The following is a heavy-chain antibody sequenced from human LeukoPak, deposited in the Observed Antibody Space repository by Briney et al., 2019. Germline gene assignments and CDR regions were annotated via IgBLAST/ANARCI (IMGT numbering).Heavy chain of an antibody. D-gene: IGHD6-19*01. Sequence: ASVKVSCKASGYTFINYGISWVRQAPGRGLEWMGWISGYNGNTNYAQKLQDRVTMTTDTSTNTTNMELKSLRSDDTAVYYCARETVAGTNWFDRWGQGTLVTVSS. CDR2: ISGYNGNT. CDR1: GYTFINYG. J-gene: IGHJ5*02. CDR3: ARETVAGTNWFDR. V-gene: IGHV1-18*01.